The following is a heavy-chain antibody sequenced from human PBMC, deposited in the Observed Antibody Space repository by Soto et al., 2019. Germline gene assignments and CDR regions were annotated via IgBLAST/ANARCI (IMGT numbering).Heavy chain of an antibody. CDR3: AKESPRGY. Sequence: QVQLVESGGGVVQPGRSLRLSCAASGFTFSSYGMHWVRQAPGKGLEWVAVISYDGSNKYYADSVKGRFTISRDNSKNTLYLQMNSLIAEDTAVYYCAKESPRGYWGQGTLVTVSS. CDR2: ISYDGSNK. D-gene: IGHD3-10*01. J-gene: IGHJ4*02. V-gene: IGHV3-30*18. CDR1: GFTFSSYG.